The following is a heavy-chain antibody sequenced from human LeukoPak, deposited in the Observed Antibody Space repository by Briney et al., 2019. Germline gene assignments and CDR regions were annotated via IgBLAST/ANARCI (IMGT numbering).Heavy chain of an antibody. J-gene: IGHJ3*02. D-gene: IGHD2-15*01. CDR3: ARSIAVFHDAFDT. Sequence: VXVSXKAXGGTFXXYAISWVRQAPGQXLEWMGGIIPIFGTANYAQKFQGRVTITADESTSTAYMELSSLRSEDTAVYYCARSIAVFHDAFDTWGQGTMVTVSS. CDR2: IIPIFGTA. V-gene: IGHV1-69*13. CDR1: GGTFXXYA.